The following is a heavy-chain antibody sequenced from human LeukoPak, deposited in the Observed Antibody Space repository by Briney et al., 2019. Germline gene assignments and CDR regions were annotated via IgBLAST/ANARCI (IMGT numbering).Heavy chain of an antibody. Sequence: GGSLRLSCAASGFTFSSHGIHWVRQAPGKGLEWVAVISYDGNKKYYADSVKGRFTISRDNSKNTLYLQMNSLRAEDTAVYYCARDYDYVWGSYRSSVFDYWGQGTLVTVSS. D-gene: IGHD3-16*02. CDR1: GFTFSSHG. J-gene: IGHJ4*02. V-gene: IGHV3-30*03. CDR3: ARDYDYVWGSYRSSVFDY. CDR2: ISYDGNKK.